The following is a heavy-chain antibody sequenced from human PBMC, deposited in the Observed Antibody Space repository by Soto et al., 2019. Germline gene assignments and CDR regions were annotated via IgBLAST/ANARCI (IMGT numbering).Heavy chain of an antibody. D-gene: IGHD1-26*01. CDR3: ARASGSYPYYFDY. V-gene: IGHV3-13*01. CDR2: IGTAGDT. Sequence: GGSLRLSCAASGFTFSSYDMHWVRQATGKGLEWVSAIGTAGDTYYPGSVKGRFTISRENAKNSLYLQMNSLRAGDTAVYYCARASGSYPYYFDYWGQGTLVTVSS. J-gene: IGHJ4*02. CDR1: GFTFSSYD.